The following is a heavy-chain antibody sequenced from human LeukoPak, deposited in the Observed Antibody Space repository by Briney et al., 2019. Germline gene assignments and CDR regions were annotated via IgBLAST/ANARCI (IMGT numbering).Heavy chain of an antibody. CDR2: ISYDGSNK. Sequence: GGSLRLSCAASGFTFSSYGMHWVRQAPGKGLEWVAVISYDGSNKYYADSVKGRFTISRDNSKNTLYLQMNSLRAEDTAVYYCANLHGPNGMDVWGQGTTVTVSS. CDR3: ANLHGPNGMDV. V-gene: IGHV3-30*18. J-gene: IGHJ6*02. D-gene: IGHD3/OR15-3a*01. CDR1: GFTFSSYG.